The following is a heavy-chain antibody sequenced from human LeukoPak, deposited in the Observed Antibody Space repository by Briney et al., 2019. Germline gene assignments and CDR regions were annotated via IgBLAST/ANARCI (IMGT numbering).Heavy chain of an antibody. CDR2: TKPDGSAE. J-gene: IGHJ4*02. V-gene: IGHV3-7*01. CDR3: ARDSGLNTKLDY. CDR1: GFTFRNYW. D-gene: IGHD5-12*01. Sequence: GGSQRLSCAASGFTFRNYWMGGVRQAPGKGRVGVANTKPDGSAEYYADSVRGRFTTSRDNANNLLYLQMNRLRAEDTAVYYCARDSGLNTKLDYWGQGTLVSVSS.